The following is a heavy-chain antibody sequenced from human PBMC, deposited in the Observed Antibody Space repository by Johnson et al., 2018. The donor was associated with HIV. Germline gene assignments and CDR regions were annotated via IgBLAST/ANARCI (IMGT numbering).Heavy chain of an antibody. CDR2: IWYDGSNK. V-gene: IGHV3-33*08. Sequence: QVQLVESGGSVVQPGRSLRLSCAASGFTFSGSAMHWVRQAPGKGLEWVAVIWYDGSNKYYANSVKGRFTISRDNSKNTLYLQMNSLRAEDTAVYYCARDMCSGGSCYAFDIWGQGTMVTVSS. CDR1: GFTFSGSA. CDR3: ARDMCSGGSCYAFDI. D-gene: IGHD2-15*01. J-gene: IGHJ3*02.